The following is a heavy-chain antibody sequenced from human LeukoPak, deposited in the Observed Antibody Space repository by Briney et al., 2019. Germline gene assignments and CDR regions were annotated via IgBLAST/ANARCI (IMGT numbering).Heavy chain of an antibody. Sequence: GRSLRLSCAASGFTFSSYAMHWVRQAPGKGLEWVAVISYDGSNKYYADSVKGRFTISRDNSKNTLYLQMNSLRAEDTAVYYGARDGRSGSYLDYWGQGTLVTVCS. V-gene: IGHV3-30-3*01. CDR2: ISYDGSNK. CDR1: GFTFSSYA. CDR3: ARDGRSGSYLDY. D-gene: IGHD1-26*01. J-gene: IGHJ4*02.